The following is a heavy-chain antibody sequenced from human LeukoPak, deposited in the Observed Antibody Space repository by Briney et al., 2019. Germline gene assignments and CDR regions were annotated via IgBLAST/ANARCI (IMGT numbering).Heavy chain of an antibody. J-gene: IGHJ4*02. CDR2: ISGSGGST. V-gene: IGHV3-23*01. Sequence: GGSLRLSCAASGFTFSSYAMSWVRQAPGKGLEWVSAISGSGGSTYYADSVKGRFTISRDNSKNTLYLQMNSLRAEDTAVYYCASYQLLYGDFDYWGQGTLVTVSS. CDR3: ASYQLLYGDFDY. CDR1: GFTFSSYA. D-gene: IGHD2-2*02.